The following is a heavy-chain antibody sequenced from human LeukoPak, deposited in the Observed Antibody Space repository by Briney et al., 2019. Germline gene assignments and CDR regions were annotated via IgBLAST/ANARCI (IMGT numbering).Heavy chain of an antibody. Sequence: ASVKVSCTASGYTFSSSGLSWVRQAPGQGLEWMGWISTYNGNTNYAQKLQGRVTMTTDTSTSAAYMELRSLRSDDTAVYYCARDVRYCGGGSCSYYFDYWGQGTLVTVSS. CDR1: GYTFSSSG. J-gene: IGHJ4*02. D-gene: IGHD2-15*01. CDR2: ISTYNGNT. CDR3: ARDVRYCGGGSCSYYFDY. V-gene: IGHV1-18*01.